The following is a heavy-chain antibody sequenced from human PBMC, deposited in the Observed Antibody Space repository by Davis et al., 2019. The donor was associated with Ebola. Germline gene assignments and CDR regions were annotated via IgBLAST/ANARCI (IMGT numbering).Heavy chain of an antibody. Sequence: PSETLSLTCTVSGGSISSSSYYWGWIRQPPGKGLEWIGSIYYSGSTYYNPSLKSRVTISVDTSKNQFSLKLSSVTAADTAVYYCARSNVAGRFDYWGQGTLVTVSS. D-gene: IGHD6-19*01. CDR2: IYYSGST. CDR3: ARSNVAGRFDY. V-gene: IGHV4-39*07. J-gene: IGHJ4*02. CDR1: GGSISSSSYY.